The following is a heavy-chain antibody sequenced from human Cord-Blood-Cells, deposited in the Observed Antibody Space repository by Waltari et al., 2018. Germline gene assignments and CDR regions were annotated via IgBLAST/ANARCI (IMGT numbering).Heavy chain of an antibody. J-gene: IGHJ3*02. CDR2: INPNSGGT. D-gene: IGHD7-27*01. CDR3: ARLGKANWGAFDI. Sequence: QVQLVQSGAEVKKPGASVKVPCKASGYTLPGPYMHWGRQAPGKGLEWMGWINPNSGGTNYAQKFQGRVTMTRDTSISTAYMELSRLRSDDTAVYYCARLGKANWGAFDIWGQGTMVTVSS. V-gene: IGHV1-2*02. CDR1: GYTLPGPY.